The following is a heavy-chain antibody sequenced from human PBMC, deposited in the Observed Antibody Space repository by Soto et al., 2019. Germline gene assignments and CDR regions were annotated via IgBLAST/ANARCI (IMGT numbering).Heavy chain of an antibody. CDR2: INPSGGST. CDR1: GYTFTSYY. J-gene: IGHJ6*03. V-gene: IGHV1-46*01. CDR3: ARETAHYYGSGSYQTSNAYYYYYMDV. Sequence: ASVKVSCKASGYTFTSYYMHWVRQAPGQGLEWMGIINPSGGSTSYAQKFQGRVTMTRDTSTSTVYMELSSLRSEDTAVYYCARETAHYYGSGSYQTSNAYYYYYMDVWGKGTTVTVSS. D-gene: IGHD3-10*01.